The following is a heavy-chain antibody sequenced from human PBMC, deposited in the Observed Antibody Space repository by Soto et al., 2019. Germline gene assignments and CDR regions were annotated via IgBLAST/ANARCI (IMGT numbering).Heavy chain of an antibody. CDR2: IYYSGST. CDR3: ARQKYGSGSINWLDP. Sequence: SETLSLTCTVSGGSISSYYWSWIRQPPGKGLEWIGYIYYSGSTNYNPSLKSRVTISVDTSKNQFSLKLSSVTAADTAVYYCARQKYGSGSINWLDPWGQGILVTVSS. J-gene: IGHJ5*02. V-gene: IGHV4-59*08. CDR1: GGSISSYY. D-gene: IGHD3-10*01.